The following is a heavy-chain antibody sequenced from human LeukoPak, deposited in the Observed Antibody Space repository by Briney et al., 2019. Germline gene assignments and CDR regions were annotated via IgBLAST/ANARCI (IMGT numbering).Heavy chain of an antibody. CDR2: MHYRGSS. CDR3: ARYSSSWLDY. CDR1: GGSISSGGYY. Sequence: PSKTLSLTCTVSGGSISSGGYYWSWIRQHPGKGPEWIGNMHYRGSSYYNPSLKSRVTISLDTSKNQFSLNLSSVTAADTAVYWCARYSSSWLDYWGQGTLVIVSS. J-gene: IGHJ4*02. V-gene: IGHV4-31*03. D-gene: IGHD6-13*01.